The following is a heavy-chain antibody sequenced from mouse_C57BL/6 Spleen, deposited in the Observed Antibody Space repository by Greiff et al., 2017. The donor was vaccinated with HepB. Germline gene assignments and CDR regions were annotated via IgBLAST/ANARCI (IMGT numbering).Heavy chain of an antibody. D-gene: IGHD2-4*01. Sequence: QVQLQQSGAELVKPGASVKMSCKASGYTFTSYWITWVKQRPGQGLEWIGDIYPGSGSTNYNEKFKSKAKLTVDPSSSTAYMQLSSLTSEDSAVYYCARYGIYYYYPYAMDYWGQGTSVTVSS. CDR2: IYPGSGST. J-gene: IGHJ4*01. V-gene: IGHV1-55*01. CDR1: GYTFTSYW. CDR3: ARYGIYYYYPYAMDY.